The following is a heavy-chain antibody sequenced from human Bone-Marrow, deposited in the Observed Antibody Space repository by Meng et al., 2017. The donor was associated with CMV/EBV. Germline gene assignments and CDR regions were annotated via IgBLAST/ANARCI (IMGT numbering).Heavy chain of an antibody. Sequence: GGSLRLSCAASGFTFSNYAMRWARQAPGKGLEWVSAVSASGSNTWYADSVKGRFTISRDISKNTLYLQMNSLRAENTAVYYCARVPVRGNYYNYYGMDVWGQGTTVTVSS. CDR2: VSASGSNT. CDR1: GFTFSNYA. CDR3: ARVPVRGNYYNYYGMDV. V-gene: IGHV3-23*01. J-gene: IGHJ6*02. D-gene: IGHD3-10*01.